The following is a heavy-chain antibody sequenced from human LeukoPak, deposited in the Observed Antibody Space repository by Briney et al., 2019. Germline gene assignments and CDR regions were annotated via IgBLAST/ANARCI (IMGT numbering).Heavy chain of an antibody. V-gene: IGHV1-2*02. Sequence: ASVKVSCKASGYTFTGYYMHWVRQAPGHGLEWMGWINPNSGGTNYAQKFQGRVTMTRDTSISTAYMELSRLRSDDTAVYYCARGGALVGATIGYYYYYMDVWGKGTTVTVSS. CDR2: INPNSGGT. D-gene: IGHD1-26*01. CDR3: ARGGALVGATIGYYYYYMDV. CDR1: GYTFTGYY. J-gene: IGHJ6*03.